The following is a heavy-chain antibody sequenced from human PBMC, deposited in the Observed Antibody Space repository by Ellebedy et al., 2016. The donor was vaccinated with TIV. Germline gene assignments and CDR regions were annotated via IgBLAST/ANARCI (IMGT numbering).Heavy chain of an antibody. D-gene: IGHD2-15*01. Sequence: PGGSLRLSCAASGFTFSSYAMHWVRQAPGKGLKWVAVISYDGSNKYYADSVKGRFTISRDNSKNTLYLQMNSLRAEDTAVYYCAREELGYCSGGSCYPLTNPPDYWGQGTLVTVSS. V-gene: IGHV3-30-3*01. CDR3: AREELGYCSGGSCYPLTNPPDY. J-gene: IGHJ4*02. CDR1: GFTFSSYA. CDR2: ISYDGSNK.